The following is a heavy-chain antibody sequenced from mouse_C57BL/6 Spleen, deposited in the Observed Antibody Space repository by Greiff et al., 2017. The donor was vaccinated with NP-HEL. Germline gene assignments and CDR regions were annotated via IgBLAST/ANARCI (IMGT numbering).Heavy chain of an antibody. Sequence: QVQLKQSGPELVKPGASVKISCKASGYAFSTSWINWVKQRPGKGLEWIGRIYPGDGDTNYNGKFKGKATLTADKSSSTAYMQLSSLTSEDSAVYFCARYYYGSSYYFDYWGQGTTLTVSS. J-gene: IGHJ2*01. CDR1: GYAFSTSW. V-gene: IGHV1-82*01. CDR3: ARYYYGSSYYFDY. CDR2: IYPGDGDT. D-gene: IGHD1-1*01.